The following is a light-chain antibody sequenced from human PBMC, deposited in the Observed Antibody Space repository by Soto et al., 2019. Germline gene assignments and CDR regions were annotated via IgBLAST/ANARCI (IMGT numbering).Light chain of an antibody. CDR1: QXXSSY. CDR2: AAS. V-gene: IGKV1-39*01. Sequence: XXMTXXXXXLXXXXGXXVTXXXRASQXXSSYXNWYQQKPGKAPKLLIYAASSLQSGVPSRFSGSGSGTXFNLTISSLQPEDFATYYCQQSYSTLTWTFGQGTKVEIK. CDR3: QQSYSTLTWT. J-gene: IGKJ1*01.